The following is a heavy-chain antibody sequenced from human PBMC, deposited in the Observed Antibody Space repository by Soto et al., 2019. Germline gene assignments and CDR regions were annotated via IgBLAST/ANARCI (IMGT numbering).Heavy chain of an antibody. V-gene: IGHV3-21*01. D-gene: IGHD3-3*01. CDR3: AIVPVDDFWSGYNYYYYYYMDV. J-gene: IGHJ6*03. Sequence: GSLRLSCAASGFTFSSYSMNWVRQAPGKGLKWVSSISSSSSYIYYADSVKGRFTISRDNAKNALYLQMNSLRAEDTAVYYCAIVPVDDFWSGYNYYYYYYMDVWGKGTTVTVSS. CDR1: GFTFSSYS. CDR2: ISSSSSYI.